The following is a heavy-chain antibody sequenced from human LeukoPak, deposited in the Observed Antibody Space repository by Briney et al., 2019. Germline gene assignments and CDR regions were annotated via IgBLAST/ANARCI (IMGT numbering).Heavy chain of an antibody. CDR2: INHSGST. Sequence: PSETLSLTCAVYGGSFSGYYWIWIRQPPGKGLEWIGEINHSGSTNYNPSLKSRVTISVDTSKNQFSLKLSSVTAADTAVYYCASGLANCGGDCYRSRDAFDIWGQGTMVTVSS. J-gene: IGHJ3*02. D-gene: IGHD2-21*01. CDR3: ASGLANCGGDCYRSRDAFDI. CDR1: GGSFSGYY. V-gene: IGHV4-34*01.